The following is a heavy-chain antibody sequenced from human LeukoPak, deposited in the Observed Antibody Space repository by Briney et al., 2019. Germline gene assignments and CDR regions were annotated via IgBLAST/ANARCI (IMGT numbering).Heavy chain of an antibody. CDR1: GGTFSSYA. V-gene: IGHV1-69*04. CDR2: IIPILGIA. J-gene: IGHJ5*02. CDR3: ARERERHDYSKSGFDP. D-gene: IGHD4-11*01. Sequence: SVKVSCKASGGTFSSYAISWVRQAPGQGLEWMGRIIPILGIANYAQKFQGGVTITADKSTSTAYMELSSLRSEDTAVYYCARERERHDYSKSGFDPWGQGTLVTVSS.